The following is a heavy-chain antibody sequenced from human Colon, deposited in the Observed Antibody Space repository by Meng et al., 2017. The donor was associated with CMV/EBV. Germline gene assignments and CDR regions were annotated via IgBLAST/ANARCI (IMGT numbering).Heavy chain of an antibody. CDR2: TYYRSKWFT. D-gene: IGHD3-16*01. Sequence: HQSRPGLAKPPHTLPLTWAISAAMVSSNNAAWAWIRQPPSRGLEWLGETYYRSKWFTQYAESVESRITINPDTSKNQFSLQLKSVTPEDTAVYYCARGWGSYYFDYWGQGTLVTVSS. J-gene: IGHJ4*02. CDR3: ARGWGSYYFDY. V-gene: IGHV6-1*01. CDR1: AAMVSSNNAA.